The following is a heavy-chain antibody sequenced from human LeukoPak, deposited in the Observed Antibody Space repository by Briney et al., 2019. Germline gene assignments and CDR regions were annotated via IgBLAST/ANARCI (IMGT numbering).Heavy chain of an antibody. Sequence: GGSLRLSCAASGFTFSDYWMHWVRQAPEKGLEWVSVIYSGGSTYYADSVKGRFTISRDNSKNTLYLQMNSLRAEDTAVYYCARDAPFRLHGYGMDVWGQGTTVTVSS. J-gene: IGHJ6*02. D-gene: IGHD4-11*01. CDR1: GFTFSDYW. CDR2: IYSGGST. CDR3: ARDAPFRLHGYGMDV. V-gene: IGHV3-53*01.